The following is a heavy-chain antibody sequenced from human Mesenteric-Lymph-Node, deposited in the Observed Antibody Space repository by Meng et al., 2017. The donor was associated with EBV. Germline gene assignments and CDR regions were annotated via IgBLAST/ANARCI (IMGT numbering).Heavy chain of an antibody. CDR1: GGSISSGGYY. Sequence: VHRQYAGPGLVKPSQTLSLTSVSSGGSISSGGYYWSWIRQPPGKGLEWIGYIYYSGDTYYNPSLKSRVTISVDTSKNQFSLKLSSVTAADTAVYYCVGGVAADGSVDYWGQGTLVTVSS. CDR2: IYYSGDT. CDR3: VGGVAADGSVDY. J-gene: IGHJ4*02. D-gene: IGHD6-13*01. V-gene: IGHV4-30-4*01.